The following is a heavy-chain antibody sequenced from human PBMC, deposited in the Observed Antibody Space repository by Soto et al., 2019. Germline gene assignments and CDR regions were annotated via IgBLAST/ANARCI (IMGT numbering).Heavy chain of an antibody. CDR1: GFTFTSSA. D-gene: IGHD1-26*01. Sequence: SVKVSCKASGFTFTSSAMQWVRQARGQRLEWIGWIVVGSGNTNYAQKFQERVTITRDMSTSTAYMELSSLRSEDTAVYYCAALYSGSYPYYYYYGMDVWGQGTTVTVSS. J-gene: IGHJ6*02. CDR3: AALYSGSYPYYYYYGMDV. V-gene: IGHV1-58*02. CDR2: IVVGSGNT.